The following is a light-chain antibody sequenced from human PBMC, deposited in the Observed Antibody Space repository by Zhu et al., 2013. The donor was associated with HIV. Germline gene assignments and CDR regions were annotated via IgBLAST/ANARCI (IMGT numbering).Light chain of an antibody. CDR3: QQTKSYPFS. CDR1: QSVSKW. V-gene: IGKV1-5*01. J-gene: IGKJ3*01. Sequence: DIQMTQSPSTLSASVGDKVTITCRASQSVSKWVAWYQQKPGKVPKLLIYGASTLHSGVPLRFRGSGSGTEFALTVYGLQPEDSATYYCQQTKSYPFSFGPGTKVDVK. CDR2: GAS.